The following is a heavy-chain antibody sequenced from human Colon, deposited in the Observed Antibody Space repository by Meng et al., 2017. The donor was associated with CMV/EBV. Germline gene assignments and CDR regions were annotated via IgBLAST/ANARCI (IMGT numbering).Heavy chain of an antibody. Sequence: NVTGGSFSSGVYAWAWIRRQPEEGLEWIGCIHYSGRINYNPYLQSRVAISGDTSKNQFSLSLSSVTAADTAVYYCARGREAYKIRLWGQGTLVTVSS. J-gene: IGHJ4*02. CDR3: ARGREAYKIRL. D-gene: IGHD5-24*01. CDR2: IHYSGRI. CDR1: GGSFSSGVYA. V-gene: IGHV4-31*03.